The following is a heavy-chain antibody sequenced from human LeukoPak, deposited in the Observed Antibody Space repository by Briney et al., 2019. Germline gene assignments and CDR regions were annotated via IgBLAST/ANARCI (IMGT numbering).Heavy chain of an antibody. CDR3: ARDRALYCSSTSCYGTRRWYDP. D-gene: IGHD2-2*01. CDR2: IYYSGST. V-gene: IGHV4-59*01. CDR1: GGSISSYY. Sequence: PSETLSLTCTVSGGSISSYYWSWIRQPPGKGLGWIGYIYYSGSTNYNPSLKSRVTISVDTSKNQFSLKLSSVTAADTAVYYCARDRALYCSSTSCYGTRRWYDPWGQGTLVTVSS. J-gene: IGHJ5*02.